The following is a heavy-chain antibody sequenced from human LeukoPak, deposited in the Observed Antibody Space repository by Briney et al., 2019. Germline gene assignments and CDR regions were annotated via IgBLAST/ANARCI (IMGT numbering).Heavy chain of an antibody. V-gene: IGHV4-61*01. Sequence: PSETLSLTCTVSGGSVSSGSYYWSWIRQPPGKGLEWIGYIYYSGSTNYNPSLKSRVTISVDTSKNQFSLKLSSVTAADTAVYYCASGVVVVAATPDLEPWYFDLWGRGTLVTVSS. J-gene: IGHJ2*01. CDR3: ASGVVVVAATPDLEPWYFDL. D-gene: IGHD2-15*01. CDR1: GGSVSSGSYY. CDR2: IYYSGST.